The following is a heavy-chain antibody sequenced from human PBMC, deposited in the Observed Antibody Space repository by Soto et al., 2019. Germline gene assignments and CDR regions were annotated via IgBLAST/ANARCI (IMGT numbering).Heavy chain of an antibody. CDR3: ARAPAARNYGRDV. J-gene: IGHJ6*02. D-gene: IGHD6-6*01. CDR2: IYSGGST. Sequence: EVQQVESGGGLIQPGGSLILSCAASGFTVSSNYMSWVRQAPVKGLEWVAVIYSGGSTYYADSVKGRFTISRDNSKHTLYLQMNSLRAEDTAVYYCARAPAARNYGRDVGGQGPTVTVSS. V-gene: IGHV3-53*01. CDR1: GFTVSSNY.